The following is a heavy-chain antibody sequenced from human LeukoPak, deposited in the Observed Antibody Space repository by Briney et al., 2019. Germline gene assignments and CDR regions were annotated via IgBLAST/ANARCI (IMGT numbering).Heavy chain of an antibody. CDR1: GGSISSYY. J-gene: IGHJ5*02. CDR3: ARHMTLHTGLNWFDP. CDR2: IYYSGST. D-gene: IGHD2-21*01. V-gene: IGHV4-59*01. Sequence: PSETLSLTCTVSGGSISSYYWSLIRQPPGKGLEWIGYIYYSGSTNYNPSLKSRVTISVDTSKNQFSLKLSSVTAADTAVYYCARHMTLHTGLNWFDPWGQGTLVTVSS.